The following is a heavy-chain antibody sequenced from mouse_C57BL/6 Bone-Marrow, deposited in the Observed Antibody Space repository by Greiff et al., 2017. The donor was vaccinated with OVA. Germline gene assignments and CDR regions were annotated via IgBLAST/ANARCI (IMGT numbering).Heavy chain of an antibody. V-gene: IGHV14-4*01. J-gene: IGHJ3*01. CDR2: IDPENGDT. CDR1: GFNIKDDY. D-gene: IGHD2-5*01. CDR3: TTYHYSNFAWFAY. Sequence: DVKLQESGAELVRPGASVKLSCTASGFNIKDDYMHWVKQRPEQGLEWIGWIDPENGDTEYASKFQGKATITADTSSNTAYLQLSSLTSEDTAVYYCTTYHYSNFAWFAYWGQGTLVTVSA.